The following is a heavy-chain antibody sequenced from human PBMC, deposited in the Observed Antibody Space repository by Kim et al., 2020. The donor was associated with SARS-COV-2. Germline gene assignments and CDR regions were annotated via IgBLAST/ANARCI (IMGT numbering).Heavy chain of an antibody. CDR1: GFSFDDSA. CDR3: AKARLTDSNWFDP. J-gene: IGHJ5*02. V-gene: IGHV3-9*01. CDR2: INYNSGRI. D-gene: IGHD6-25*01. Sequence: GGSLRPSCAASGFSFDDSAMHWVRQAPGKGLEWVSGINYNSGRIGYADSVKGRFTISRDNAKKSLYLQMNSLRDEDTALYYCAKARLTDSNWFDPWGQGT.